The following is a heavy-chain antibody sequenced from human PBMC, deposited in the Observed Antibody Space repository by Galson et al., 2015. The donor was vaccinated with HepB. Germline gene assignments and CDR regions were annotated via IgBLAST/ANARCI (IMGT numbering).Heavy chain of an antibody. D-gene: IGHD6-13*01. CDR1: GFTFSSYA. Sequence: SLRLSCAASGFTFSSYAMHWVRQAPGKGLEWVAVISYDGSNKYYADSVKGRFTISRDNSKNTLYLQMNSLRAEDTAVYYCARDRGKQQLALDYWGQGTLVTVSS. V-gene: IGHV3-30*04. J-gene: IGHJ4*02. CDR2: ISYDGSNK. CDR3: ARDRGKQQLALDY.